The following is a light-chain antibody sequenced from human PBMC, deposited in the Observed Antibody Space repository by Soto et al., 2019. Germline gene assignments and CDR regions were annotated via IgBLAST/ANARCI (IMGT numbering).Light chain of an antibody. CDR1: QSVSSSY. Sequence: EIVLTQSPGTLSLSPGERATLSCRASQSVSSSYLAWYQQRPGQAPSLLIYGASSRATGIPDRFSGSGSGTDFTLTISRLEPEDFAVYYCQQYCSSPYTFGQGTKLEIK. V-gene: IGKV3-20*01. CDR2: GAS. J-gene: IGKJ2*01. CDR3: QQYCSSPYT.